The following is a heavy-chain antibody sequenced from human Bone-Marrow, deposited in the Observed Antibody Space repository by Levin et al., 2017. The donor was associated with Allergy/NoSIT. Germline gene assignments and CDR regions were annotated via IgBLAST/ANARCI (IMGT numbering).Heavy chain of an antibody. CDR2: MSPKTGNT. J-gene: IGHJ6*01. Sequence: ASVKVSCKASGFTFTTYDLYWVRQAAGQGLEWVGWMSPKTGNTAYARKFEGRVTMTSDTSISTAYMDLTGLTSEDTAVYYCQAWNYDEPMVDHYYGMNVWGQGTTVTVSS. CDR3: QAWNYDEPMVDHYYGMNV. D-gene: IGHD1-7*01. V-gene: IGHV1-8*01. CDR1: GFTFTTYD.